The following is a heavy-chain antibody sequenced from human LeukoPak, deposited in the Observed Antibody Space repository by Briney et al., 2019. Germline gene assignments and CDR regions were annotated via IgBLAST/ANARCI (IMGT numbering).Heavy chain of an antibody. CDR2: ISTGSNYI. V-gene: IGHV3-21*01. CDR1: GFTFSSYS. CDR3: ARAGPGGYCSATSCRNLFDY. D-gene: IGHD2-2*03. Sequence: PGGSLRLSCAASGFTFSSYSMNWVRQAPGKGLEWVSSISTGSNYIYYADSVKGRFTISRDNAKNSLYLQMNSLRAEDTAVYYCARAGPGGYCSATSCRNLFDYWGQGTLVTVSS. J-gene: IGHJ4*02.